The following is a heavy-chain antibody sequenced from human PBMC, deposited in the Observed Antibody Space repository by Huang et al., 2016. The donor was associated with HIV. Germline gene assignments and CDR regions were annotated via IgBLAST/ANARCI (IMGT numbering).Heavy chain of an antibody. J-gene: IGHJ4*02. V-gene: IGHV3-23*01. Sequence: EVRLLESGGRLVQSGASMRLSCAVSGFTFNIYAMSWVRKGPGKWLEWVAGISASGDTKNYPDAVNGRFTISRDNSRSILYLLMSGLGVEATAMYYCAKPYSGSSNQVFDYWGQGTMVTVSS. CDR1: GFTFNIYA. CDR3: AKPYSGSSNQVFDY. D-gene: IGHD1-26*01. CDR2: ISASGDTK.